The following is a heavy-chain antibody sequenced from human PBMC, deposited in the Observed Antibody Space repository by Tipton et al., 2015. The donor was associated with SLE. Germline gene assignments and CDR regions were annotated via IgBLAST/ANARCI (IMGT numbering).Heavy chain of an antibody. CDR3: SYSLNY. J-gene: IGHJ4*02. Sequence: GSLRLSCAASGFSFRISWMDWVRQAPGKGLEWVANINGDGTEKYSVDSVKGRFTISRDNVRNSLFLQLNSLRAEDTAVYYCSYSLNYWGQGTPVTVSS. CDR2: INGDGTEK. CDR1: GFSFRISW. V-gene: IGHV3-7*01. D-gene: IGHD2-15*01.